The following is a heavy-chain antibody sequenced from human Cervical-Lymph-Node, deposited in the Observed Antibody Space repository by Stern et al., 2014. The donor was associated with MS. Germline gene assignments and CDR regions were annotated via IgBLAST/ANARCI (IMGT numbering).Heavy chain of an antibody. CDR2: IWYDGSNK. CDR1: GFTFSSYG. J-gene: IGHJ4*02. V-gene: IGHV3-33*01. D-gene: IGHD1-26*01. CDR3: ARGVDVGASRLDY. Sequence: VQLEESGGGVVQPGRSLRLSCAASGFTFSSYGMHWVRQAPGKGLEWVAVIWYDGSNKYYADSVKGRFTISRDNSKNTLYLQMNSLRAEDTAVYYCARGVDVGASRLDYWGQGTLVTVSS.